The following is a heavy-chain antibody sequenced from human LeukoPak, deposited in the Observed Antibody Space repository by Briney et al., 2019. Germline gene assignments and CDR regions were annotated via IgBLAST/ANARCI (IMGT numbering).Heavy chain of an antibody. CDR1: GFPLSSYR. D-gene: IGHD4-11*01. V-gene: IGHV3-7*01. CDR2: IKEDGSEK. J-gene: IGHJ6*02. Sequence: GGSLTLSCAASGFPLSSYRMSWVRQAPGKGLGWVANIKEDGSEKYYVDSVKGRFTISRDNAKNSLYLQMNSLRAEDTAVYYCAGGSAYSNYYYYYGMDVWGQGTTVTVSS. CDR3: AGGSAYSNYYYYYGMDV.